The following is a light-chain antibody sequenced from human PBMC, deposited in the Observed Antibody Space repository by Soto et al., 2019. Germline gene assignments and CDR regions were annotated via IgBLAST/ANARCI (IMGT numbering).Light chain of an antibody. CDR1: SSDVGAYDY. V-gene: IGLV2-14*03. CDR2: DVS. Sequence: QSALTQPASVSGSPGQSITISCTGTSSDVGAYDYVSWYQQHPGTAPKLIIYDVSHRPSGVSDRFSGSKSGNTASLTISGLQAEDEANYYCTSYSGSTTLGVFGTGTKLTGL. CDR3: TSYSGSTTLGV. J-gene: IGLJ1*01.